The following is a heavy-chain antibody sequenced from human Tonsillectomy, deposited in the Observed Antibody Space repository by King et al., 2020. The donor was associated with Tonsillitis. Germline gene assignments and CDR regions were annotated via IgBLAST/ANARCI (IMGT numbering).Heavy chain of an antibody. CDR1: GDSIRRYY. CDR3: ARSSYSSGFLFDY. J-gene: IGHJ4*02. Sequence: QLQESGPGLVKPSETLSLTYTVSGDSIRRYYWSWIRQTPGKGLEWIGYIYYTGSTNYNPSLKSRVTISVDTTKNQFSMKLTSVTAADTAVYYCARSSYSSGFLFDYWGQGTLVTVSS. V-gene: IGHV4-59*01. CDR2: IYYTGST. D-gene: IGHD6-19*01.